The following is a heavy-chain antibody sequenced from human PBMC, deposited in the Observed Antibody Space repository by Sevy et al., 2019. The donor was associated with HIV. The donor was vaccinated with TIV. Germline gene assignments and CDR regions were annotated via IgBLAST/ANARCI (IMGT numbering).Heavy chain of an antibody. Sequence: ASVKVSCEASGYTFSNYGISWVRQAPGQGLEWMGWVSAYTGNTNYPQKFQGRVTMTTDTSTRTAYMELGSLRSDDTAVYYCARDSIPMVQGVIITPYYYGMDVWGQGTTVTVSS. D-gene: IGHD3-10*01. V-gene: IGHV1-18*01. CDR2: VSAYTGNT. CDR3: ARDSIPMVQGVIITPYYYGMDV. J-gene: IGHJ6*02. CDR1: GYTFSNYG.